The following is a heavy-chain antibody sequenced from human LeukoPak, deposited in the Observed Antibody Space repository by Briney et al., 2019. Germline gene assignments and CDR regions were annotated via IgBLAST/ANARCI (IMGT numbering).Heavy chain of an antibody. Sequence: GESLKISCKGSGYSFTSYWIGWVRQMPGKGLEWMGIIYPGDSDTRYSPSFQGQVTISADKSISTAYLQWSSLRASDTAMYYCARQAGYCSGGSCYSWFDPWGQGTLVTVSS. CDR2: IYPGDSDT. J-gene: IGHJ5*02. CDR3: ARQAGYCSGGSCYSWFDP. CDR1: GYSFTSYW. V-gene: IGHV5-51*01. D-gene: IGHD2-15*01.